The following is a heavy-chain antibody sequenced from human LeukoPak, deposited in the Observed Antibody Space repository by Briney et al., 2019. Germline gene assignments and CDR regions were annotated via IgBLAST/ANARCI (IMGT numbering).Heavy chain of an antibody. J-gene: IGHJ4*02. V-gene: IGHV4-59*08. CDR2: IYYSGST. CDR1: GGSISSYY. Sequence: SETLSLTCTVSGGSISSYYWSWIRQPPGKGLEWIGYIYYSGSTNYNPSLKSRVTISVDTSKNQFSLNLRSVTAADTAVFYCARSGGYYYDVLWGQGTLVTVSS. D-gene: IGHD3-22*01. CDR3: ARSGGYYYDVL.